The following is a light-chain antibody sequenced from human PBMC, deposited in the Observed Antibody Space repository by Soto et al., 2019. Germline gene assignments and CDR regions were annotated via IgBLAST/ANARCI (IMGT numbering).Light chain of an antibody. CDR1: QSVSSY. CDR3: QQRSNWLYT. V-gene: IGKV3-11*01. CDR2: DTS. J-gene: IGKJ2*01. Sequence: EIVLTQSPATLSLSPGERATLSCRASQSVSSYSAWYQQKPGQAPRLLIYDTSNRATGIPARFSGSGSGTDFTLTISGLEPEDFAVYYCQQRSNWLYTFGLGTRLEIK.